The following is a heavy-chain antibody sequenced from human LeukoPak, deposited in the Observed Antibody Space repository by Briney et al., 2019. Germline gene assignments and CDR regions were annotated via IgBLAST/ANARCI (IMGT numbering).Heavy chain of an antibody. CDR1: GFTFSSYA. CDR3: ARVLSGTLTFDH. Sequence: PGGSLRLSCAASGFTFSSYAMSWVRQAPGKGLEWVSAISGSGSDTEYADSVKGRFTISRDNSKTTLYLQMSSLRVEDTAVYYCARVLSGTLTFDHWGQGTLVAVSS. CDR2: ISGSGSDT. V-gene: IGHV3-23*01. J-gene: IGHJ4*02. D-gene: IGHD3-9*01.